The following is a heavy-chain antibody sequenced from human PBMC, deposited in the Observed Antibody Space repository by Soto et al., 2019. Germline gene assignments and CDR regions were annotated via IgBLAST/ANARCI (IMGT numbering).Heavy chain of an antibody. CDR3: VKEETYYYFWSGYYTTFDY. D-gene: IGHD3-3*01. V-gene: IGHV3-64D*06. CDR2: NSSNGGST. J-gene: IGHJ4*02. Sequence: HPGGSLRLSCSASGFTFSSYAMHWVRQDPGKGLEYVSANSSNGGSTYYADSVKGRFTISRDNSKNTLYLQMSSLRAEDTAVYYCVKEETYYYFWSGYYTTFDYWGQGTLVTVSS. CDR1: GFTFSSYA.